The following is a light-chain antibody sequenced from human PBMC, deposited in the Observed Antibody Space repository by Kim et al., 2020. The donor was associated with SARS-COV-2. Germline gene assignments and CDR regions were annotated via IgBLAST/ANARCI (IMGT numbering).Light chain of an antibody. Sequence: VSPGQTANINGYGENLGNKYVSWYQQRAGQSPVLVIYHDMKRPSGIPERMSASNSGSSATLTISETQDMDEADYYCQAWDSDSYVAFGGGSKVTVL. J-gene: IGLJ2*01. V-gene: IGLV3-1*01. CDR1: NLGNKY. CDR2: HDM. CDR3: QAWDSDSYVA.